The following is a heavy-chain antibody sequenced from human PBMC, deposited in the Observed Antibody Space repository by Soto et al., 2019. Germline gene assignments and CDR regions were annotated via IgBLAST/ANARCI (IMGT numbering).Heavy chain of an antibody. CDR2: ISPYDDNT. J-gene: IGHJ6*02. CDR1: GDTFSTYT. D-gene: IGHD3-22*01. CDR3: ARGGYYDSSGSRNYHYYGMDA. V-gene: IGHV1-18*01. Sequence: ASVKVSCKASGDTFSTYTISWVRQAPGQGLEWMGWISPYDDNTNYAQNLQGRVTMTTDTSTRTAYMELRSLRSDDTAVYYCARGGYYDSSGSRNYHYYGMDAWGQGTTVTVSS.